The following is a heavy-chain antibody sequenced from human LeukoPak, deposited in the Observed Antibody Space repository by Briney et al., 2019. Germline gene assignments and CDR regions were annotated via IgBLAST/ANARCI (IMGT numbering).Heavy chain of an antibody. CDR1: GFTFSSYW. Sequence: GGSLRLSCAASGFTFSSYWMSWVRQAPGKGLEGVANIKQDGSEKYYVDSVKGRFTISRDNAKNSLYLQMNSLRADDTAVYYCARDYRGYRAPFYFDYWGQGTLVTVSS. CDR3: ARDYRGYRAPFYFDY. V-gene: IGHV3-7*01. J-gene: IGHJ4*02. CDR2: IKQDGSEK. D-gene: IGHD2-15*01.